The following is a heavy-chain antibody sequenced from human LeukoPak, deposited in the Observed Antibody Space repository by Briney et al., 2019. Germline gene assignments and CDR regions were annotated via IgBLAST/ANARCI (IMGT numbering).Heavy chain of an antibody. CDR3: ARVSSVADYDFWSGYYGYGMDV. Sequence: ASVKVSCKASGYTFTSYDINWVRQATGQGLEWMGWMSPNSGNTGYAQKFQGRVTMTRNTSISTAYMELSSLRSEDTAVYYCARVSSVADYDFWSGYYGYGMDVWGQGTTVTVSS. D-gene: IGHD3-3*01. CDR2: MSPNSGNT. V-gene: IGHV1-8*01. J-gene: IGHJ6*02. CDR1: GYTFTSYD.